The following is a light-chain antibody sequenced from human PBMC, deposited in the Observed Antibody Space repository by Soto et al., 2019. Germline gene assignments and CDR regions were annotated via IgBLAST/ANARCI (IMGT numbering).Light chain of an antibody. CDR2: GGS. CDR3: QQYGAPPLT. CDR1: QSVSSN. Sequence: EIVMTQSPATLSVSPGERATLSCRASQSVSSNLAWYQQKPGQAPRLLIYGGSTRATAVPDRFSGSGSGTDFALTISRLEPEDFAVYYCQQYGAPPLTFGPGTKVD. J-gene: IGKJ3*01. V-gene: IGKV3-20*01.